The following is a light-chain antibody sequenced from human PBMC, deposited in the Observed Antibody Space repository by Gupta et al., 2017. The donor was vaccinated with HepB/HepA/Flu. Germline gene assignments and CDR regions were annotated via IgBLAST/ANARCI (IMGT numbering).Light chain of an antibody. V-gene: IGKV4-1*01. J-gene: IGKJ2*01. CDR3: QKYDSFPYT. Sequence: DIVMTQSPNSLAVSLGERATTNCKSSQSVLDSSSNRKYLAWYQQKPRRPPRLLIYWASIRESGVPDRFSGSGSATDFTLTISSLQAEDVAVYYCQKYDSFPYTFGQGTKVEIK. CDR2: WAS. CDR1: QSVLDSSSNRKY.